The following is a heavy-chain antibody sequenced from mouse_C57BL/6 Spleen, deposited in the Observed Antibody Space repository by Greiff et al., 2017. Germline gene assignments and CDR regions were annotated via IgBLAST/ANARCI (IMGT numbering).Heavy chain of an antibody. Sequence: LEESGPELVKPGASVKISCKASGYAFSSSWMNWVKQRPGKGLEWIGRIYPGDGDTNYNGKFKGKATLTADKSSSTAYMQLSSLTSEDSAVYFCAREDYGSSHWYFDVWGTGTTVTVSS. CDR1: GYAFSSSW. V-gene: IGHV1-82*01. D-gene: IGHD1-1*01. CDR3: AREDYGSSHWYFDV. CDR2: IYPGDGDT. J-gene: IGHJ1*03.